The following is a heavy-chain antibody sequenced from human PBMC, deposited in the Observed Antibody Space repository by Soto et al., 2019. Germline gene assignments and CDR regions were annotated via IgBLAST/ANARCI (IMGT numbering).Heavy chain of an antibody. CDR3: ASLAVAGPYYYYAMDV. CDR2: ISLNSGSI. CDR1: GFTFDDYG. D-gene: IGHD6-19*01. Sequence: PWGSLLVSCAASGFTFDDYGMDWVRQAPGKGLDLVSGISLNSGSIGYADSVKGRFTISRDNAKNSLYLQMNSLRAEDTALYYCASLAVAGPYYYYAMDVWGQGTTVTV. J-gene: IGHJ6*02. V-gene: IGHV3-9*01.